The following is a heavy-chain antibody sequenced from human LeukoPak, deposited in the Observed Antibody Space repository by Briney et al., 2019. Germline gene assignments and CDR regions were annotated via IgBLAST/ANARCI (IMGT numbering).Heavy chain of an antibody. CDR2: IMPGGHI. J-gene: IGHJ4*02. CDR3: ARGNSATTTFDF. D-gene: IGHD4-17*01. Sequence: GGSLRLSCRASGFSVDSVFMNWVRQPPGKGLEWVSIIMPGGHIDYTDSVKGRFTISRDSFKNTLSLQMNSLRVDDSAVYYCARGNSATTTFDFWGQGTLVTVSS. CDR1: GFSVDSVF. V-gene: IGHV3-66*01.